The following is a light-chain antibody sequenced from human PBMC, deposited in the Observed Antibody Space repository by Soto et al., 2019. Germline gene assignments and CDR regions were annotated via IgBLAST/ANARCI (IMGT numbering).Light chain of an antibody. J-gene: IGLJ1*01. Sequence: QSALTQPPSASGTPGQRVTISCSGSSSNIGSNTVNWYQQLPGTAPKLLIYSNNQRPSGVPDRFSGSKSGTSASLAISGLQSEDEADYYCAAWDDSLSGRVFGTGTKVTVL. CDR1: SSNIGSNT. CDR3: AAWDDSLSGRV. CDR2: SNN. V-gene: IGLV1-44*01.